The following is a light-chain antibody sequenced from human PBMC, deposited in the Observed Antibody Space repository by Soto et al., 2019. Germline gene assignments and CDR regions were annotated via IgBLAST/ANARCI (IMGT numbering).Light chain of an antibody. Sequence: DIVMTQSPLSLPVTPGEPASISCRSSQSLRHSNGYNYLDWYLQKPGQSPQLVIYMGSNRASGVPDRFSGSGSGTGFTLKISRVEAEDVGVYYCMQALQTPYTFGQGTKLEIK. CDR3: MQALQTPYT. J-gene: IGKJ2*01. CDR1: QSLRHSNGYNY. V-gene: IGKV2-28*01. CDR2: MGS.